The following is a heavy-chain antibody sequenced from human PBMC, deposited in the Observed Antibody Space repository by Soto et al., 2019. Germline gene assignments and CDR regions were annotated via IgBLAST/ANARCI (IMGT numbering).Heavy chain of an antibody. CDR3: ARDPGASSWNVGYYYYYGMDV. CDR1: GFTFSSYS. V-gene: IGHV3-21*01. D-gene: IGHD6-13*01. Sequence: PGGSLRLSCAASGFTFSSYSMNWVRQAPGKGLEWVSSISSSSSYIYYADSVKGRFTISRDNAKNSLYLQMNSLRAEDTAVYYCARDPGASSWNVGYYYYYGMDVWGQGTTVTVSS. CDR2: ISSSSSYI. J-gene: IGHJ6*02.